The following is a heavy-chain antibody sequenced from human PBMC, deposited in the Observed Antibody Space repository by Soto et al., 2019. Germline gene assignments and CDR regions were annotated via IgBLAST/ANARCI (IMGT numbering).Heavy chain of an antibody. CDR2: INPNRGGT. Sequence: VSVKVSCDASGYTFSVYYMHWVQQAPGQGLEWMGWINPNRGGTNYAQKFQGRVTMTRDTSISTAYMELSRLRSHDTAVYYCASRGYSYGYDARDNWGERTPVPVSS. D-gene: IGHD5-18*01. CDR3: ASRGYSYGYDARDN. V-gene: IGHV1-2*02. J-gene: IGHJ4*02. CDR1: GYTFSVYY.